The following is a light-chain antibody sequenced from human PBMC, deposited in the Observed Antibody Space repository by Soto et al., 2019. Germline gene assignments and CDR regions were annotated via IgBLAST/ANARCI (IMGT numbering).Light chain of an antibody. V-gene: IGKV3-11*01. CDR2: DAS. J-gene: IGKJ3*01. CDR1: QSLSNF. Sequence: EIVLTQSPATLSLSPGERATLSCRASQSLSNFLAWYQQKPGQAPRLLFYDASNRATGIPVRFTGSGTGTDFTITISSREPEHFAVYYCHQRSNLFTFGPGTTVQIK. CDR3: HQRSNLFT.